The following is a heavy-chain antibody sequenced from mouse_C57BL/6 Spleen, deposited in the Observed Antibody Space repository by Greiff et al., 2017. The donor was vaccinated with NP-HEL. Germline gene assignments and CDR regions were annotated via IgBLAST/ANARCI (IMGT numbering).Heavy chain of an antibody. J-gene: IGHJ4*01. Sequence: QVQLQQPGAELVRPGSSVKLSCKASGYTFTSYWMHWVKQRPIQGLEWIGNIDPSDSETPYNQKFKDKATLTVDKSSSTAYMQLSSLTSVDSAVYYCARPSTISYAMDYWGQGTSVTVSS. CDR3: ARPSTISYAMDY. V-gene: IGHV1-52*01. CDR2: IDPSDSET. CDR1: GYTFTSYW. D-gene: IGHD2-1*01.